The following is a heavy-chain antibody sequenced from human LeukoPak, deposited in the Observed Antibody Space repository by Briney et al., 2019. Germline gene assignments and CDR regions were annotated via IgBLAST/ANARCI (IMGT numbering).Heavy chain of an antibody. CDR3: AREPPDKGFDP. Sequence: KPSETLSLTCTVSGGSISSYYWSWIRQPPGKGLEWIGYIYYSGSTNYNPSLKSRVTISVDTSKNQFSLKLSSVTAADTAVYYCAREPPDKGFDPWGQGTLVTVSS. CDR2: IYYSGST. V-gene: IGHV4-59*01. CDR1: GGSISSYY. J-gene: IGHJ5*02.